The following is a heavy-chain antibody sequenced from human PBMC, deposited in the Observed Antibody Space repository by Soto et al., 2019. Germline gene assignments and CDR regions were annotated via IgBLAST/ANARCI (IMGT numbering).Heavy chain of an antibody. CDR3: ARDGYCGGDGYLNGMDV. J-gene: IGHJ6*02. CDR2: ISGSGGST. D-gene: IGHD2-21*02. CDR1: GFTFSSYT. Sequence: EVQLLESGGGLVQPGGSLRLSCAASGFTFSSYTMSWVRQAPGKGLEWVSTISGSGGSTYYADSVKGRFTISRDNSKNTLYLQVNSLRAEDTAVYYCARDGYCGGDGYLNGMDVWGQGTTVTVSS. V-gene: IGHV3-23*01.